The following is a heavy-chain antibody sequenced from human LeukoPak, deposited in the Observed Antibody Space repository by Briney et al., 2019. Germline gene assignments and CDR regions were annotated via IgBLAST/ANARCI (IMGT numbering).Heavy chain of an antibody. J-gene: IGHJ3*02. CDR3: ARPLPYSSSWLIAFDI. Sequence: ASVKVSCKASGYTFTGYYMHWVRQAPGQGLEWMGWINPNSGGTNYAQKFQGWVTMTRDTSISTAYMELSSLRSEDTAVYYCARPLPYSSSWLIAFDIWGQGTMVTVSS. V-gene: IGHV1-2*04. CDR2: INPNSGGT. D-gene: IGHD6-13*01. CDR1: GYTFTGYY.